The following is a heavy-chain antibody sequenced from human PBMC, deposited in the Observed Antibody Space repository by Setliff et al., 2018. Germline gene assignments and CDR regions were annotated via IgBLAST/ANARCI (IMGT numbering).Heavy chain of an antibody. CDR2: IKQDGSEK. J-gene: IGHJ4*02. V-gene: IGHV3-7*01. D-gene: IGHD3-9*01. Sequence: GGSLRLSCAASGFTFSSYWMSWVRQAPGKGLEWVANIKQDGSEKYYVDSVKGRLTISRDNAKNSLYLQMNSLRAEDTAVYYCARDRLRYFDWLLCTAIDYWGQGTLVTVSS. CDR3: ARDRLRYFDWLLCTAIDY. CDR1: GFTFSSYW.